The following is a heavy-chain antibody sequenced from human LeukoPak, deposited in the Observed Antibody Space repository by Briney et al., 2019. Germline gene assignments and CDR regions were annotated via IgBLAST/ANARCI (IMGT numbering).Heavy chain of an antibody. D-gene: IGHD3-10*01. CDR1: GGSFSGYY. J-gene: IGHJ6*02. V-gene: IGHV4-34*01. CDR3: ARAAHGSGAVHYGLDV. Sequence: SETLSLTCAVYGGSFSGYYWSWIRQPPGKGLEWIGEINHSGSTNYNPSLKSRVTISVDTSKNQFSLKLSSVTAADTAVYYCARAAHGSGAVHYGLDVWGQGTTVTVSS. CDR2: INHSGST.